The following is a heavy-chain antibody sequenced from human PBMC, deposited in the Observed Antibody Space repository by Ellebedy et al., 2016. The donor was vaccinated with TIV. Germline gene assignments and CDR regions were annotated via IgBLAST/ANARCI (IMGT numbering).Heavy chain of an antibody. D-gene: IGHD5-18*01. J-gene: IGHJ4*02. V-gene: IGHV4-39*01. CDR2: SYYSGTP. CDR1: GGSFSSTSYY. CDR3: ARQGYRGYSYGATYTPFDY. Sequence: MPSETLSLTCTVSGGSFSSTSYYWGSIRQPPGKGLEWNGSSYYSGTPYYNPSLKSRVTISVDTSKNQFSLKLSSVTAADTAVYYCARQGYRGYSYGATYTPFDYWGQGTLVTVSS.